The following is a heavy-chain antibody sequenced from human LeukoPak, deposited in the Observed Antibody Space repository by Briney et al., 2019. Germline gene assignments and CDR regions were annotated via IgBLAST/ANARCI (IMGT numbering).Heavy chain of an antibody. J-gene: IGHJ4*02. V-gene: IGHV3-23*01. Sequence: GGSLRLSCAASGFTFSSYAMSWVRQAPGKGLEWVSAISGGGGSTYYGFSVKGRFTIYRDNSKNTLYLQMNSLRAEDTALYFCAKTTSYYDVLTGGYYFDYWGQRTLVTVSS. CDR3: AKTTSYYDVLTGGYYFDY. CDR1: GFTFSSYA. CDR2: ISGGGGST. D-gene: IGHD3-9*01.